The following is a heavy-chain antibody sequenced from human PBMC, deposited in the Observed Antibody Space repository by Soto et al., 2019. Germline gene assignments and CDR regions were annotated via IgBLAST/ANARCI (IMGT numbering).Heavy chain of an antibody. CDR1: RFNLRSYG. CDR3: ARVYANWEWELPGF. J-gene: IGHJ4*02. Sequence: QVQLVESGGGVVQPGRSLRLSCVASRFNLRSYGMHWFRQAPGKGPEWVAVIWYDGSNEKYADSVKGRFTISRDDSRNTLYLQMNSLRAEDTAVYYCARVYANWEWELPGFWGQGTRVTVSS. D-gene: IGHD7-27*01. CDR2: IWYDGSNE. V-gene: IGHV3-33*01.